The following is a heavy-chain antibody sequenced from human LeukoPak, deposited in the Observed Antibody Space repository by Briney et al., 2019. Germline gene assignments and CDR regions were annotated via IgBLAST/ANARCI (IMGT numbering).Heavy chain of an antibody. Sequence: ASVKVSCKASLYTLISYFIHWVRQAPGHGLEWRGISNPSGGNTRYAKKFQGRVSITRDTSTSTVYMEMSSLRSEDTAVYYCAGSGGDAIRSFDYWGQGTLVTVSS. J-gene: IGHJ4*02. CDR3: AGSGGDAIRSFDY. D-gene: IGHD2-21*02. CDR1: LYTLISYF. CDR2: SNPSGGNT. V-gene: IGHV1-46*01.